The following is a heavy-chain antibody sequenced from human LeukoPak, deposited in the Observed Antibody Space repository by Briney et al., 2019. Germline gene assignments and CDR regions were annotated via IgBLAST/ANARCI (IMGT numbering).Heavy chain of an antibody. V-gene: IGHV3-21*01. CDR2: ISSSSSYI. CDR3: ARGAAGRGGAY. Sequence: KPGGSLRLSCAASGFTFSSYSMNWVRQAPGKGLEWVSSISSSSSYIYYADSVKGRFTISRDNAKNTLYLQMNSLRAEDTAVYYCARGAAGRGGAYWGQGTLVTVSS. CDR1: GFTFSSYS. D-gene: IGHD6-13*01. J-gene: IGHJ4*02.